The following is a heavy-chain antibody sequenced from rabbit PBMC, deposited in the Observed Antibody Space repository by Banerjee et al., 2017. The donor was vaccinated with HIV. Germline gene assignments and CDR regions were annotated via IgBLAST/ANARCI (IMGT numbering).Heavy chain of an antibody. Sequence: QSLEESGGDLVKPGASLTLTCTASGFSFSSTYYMCWVRQAPGKGLELIACIYTSSGSTYCASWVNGRFTISRSTSLNTVTLQMTSLTAADTATYFCARSGDGGYGYAFNLRGPGTLVTVS. D-gene: IGHD6-1*01. CDR3: ARSGDGGYGYAFNL. CDR2: IYTSSGST. J-gene: IGHJ4*01. CDR1: GFSFSSTYY. V-gene: IGHV1S43*01.